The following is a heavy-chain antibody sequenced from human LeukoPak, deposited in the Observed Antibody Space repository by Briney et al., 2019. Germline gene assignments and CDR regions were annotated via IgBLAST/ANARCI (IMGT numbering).Heavy chain of an antibody. V-gene: IGHV3-23*01. Sequence: PGGSLRLSCAASGFTFSIYAMSWVRQAPGKGLEWVSAISGSGGSTYYADSVKGRFTISRDNSKNTLYLQMNSLRAEDTAVYYCAKLPDFWSGYCWFDPWGQGTLVTVSS. D-gene: IGHD3-3*01. CDR1: GFTFSIYA. J-gene: IGHJ5*02. CDR3: AKLPDFWSGYCWFDP. CDR2: ISGSGGST.